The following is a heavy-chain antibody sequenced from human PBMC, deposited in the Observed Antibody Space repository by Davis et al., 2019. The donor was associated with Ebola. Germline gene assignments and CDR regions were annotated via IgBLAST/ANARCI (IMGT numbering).Heavy chain of an antibody. D-gene: IGHD3-22*01. Sequence: SLKISCAASGFTFDDYAMHWVRQAPGKGPEWVSGISWNGGSIAYADSVKGRFTISRDNSKNTLYLQMNSLRAEDTAVYYCARDDTMIVVGRMDVWGQGTTVTVSS. V-gene: IGHV3-9*01. J-gene: IGHJ6*02. CDR2: ISWNGGSI. CDR1: GFTFDDYA. CDR3: ARDDTMIVVGRMDV.